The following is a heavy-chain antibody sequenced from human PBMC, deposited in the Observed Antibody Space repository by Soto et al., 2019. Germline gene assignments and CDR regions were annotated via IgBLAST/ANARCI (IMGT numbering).Heavy chain of an antibody. Sequence: QVQLVQYGGGLVQPGRSLRLSCAASGFDFNTYGLHWVRQAPGKGLEWVAGISFDGGNQYYADSVKGRFPISRDKSNNALFLQMNSLGAEDPATYSCAKDSSITAAGSGGWFDPWCQGTLVIVSS. D-gene: IGHD6-13*01. CDR1: GFDFNTYG. J-gene: IGHJ5*02. CDR3: AKDSSITAAGSGGWFDP. V-gene: IGHV3-30*18. CDR2: ISFDGGNQ.